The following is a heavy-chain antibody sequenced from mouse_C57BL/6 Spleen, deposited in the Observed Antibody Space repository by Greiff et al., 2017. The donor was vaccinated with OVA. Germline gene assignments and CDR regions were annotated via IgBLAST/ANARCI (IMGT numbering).Heavy chain of an antibody. CDR2: ISYSGST. J-gene: IGHJ3*01. CDR1: GYSITSGYD. V-gene: IGHV3-1*01. D-gene: IGHD2-4*01. Sequence: EVMLVESGPGMVKPSQSLSLTCTVTGYSITSGYDWHWIRHFPGNKLEWMGYISYSGSTNYNPSLKSRISITHDTSKNHFFLKLNSVTTEDTATYYCASSAYDYDGAWFAYWGQGTLVTVSA. CDR3: ASSAYDYDGAWFAY.